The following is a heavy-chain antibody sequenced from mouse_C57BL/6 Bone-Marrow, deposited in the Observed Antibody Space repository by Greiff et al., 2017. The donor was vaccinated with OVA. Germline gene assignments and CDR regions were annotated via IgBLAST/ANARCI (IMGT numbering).Heavy chain of an antibody. J-gene: IGHJ3*01. V-gene: IGHV1-64*01. D-gene: IGHD1-1*01. CDR2: IHPNSGST. Sequence: QVQLQQPGAELVKPGASVQLSCKASGYTFTSYWMHWVKQRPGQGLEWIGMIHPNSGSTNYNEKFTSKATLTVDKSSSTAYMQLSSLTSEDSAVYYCARGLNYYGSSQFAYWGQGTLVTVSA. CDR1: GYTFTSYW. CDR3: ARGLNYYGSSQFAY.